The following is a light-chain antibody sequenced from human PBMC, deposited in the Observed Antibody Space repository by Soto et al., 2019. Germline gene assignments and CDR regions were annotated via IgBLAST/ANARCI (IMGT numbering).Light chain of an antibody. V-gene: IGLV1-51*01. Sequence: QSVLTQPPSVSAAPGQKVTISCSGTSSNIGNNYVSWYQQLPGTAPKLLIYDNNSRPSVIPDRFSGSKSGTSATLGITGLQTGDEADYYCGTWDSSLSVVMFGGGTKLTVL. CDR1: SSNIGNNY. CDR3: GTWDSSLSVVM. J-gene: IGLJ3*02. CDR2: DNN.